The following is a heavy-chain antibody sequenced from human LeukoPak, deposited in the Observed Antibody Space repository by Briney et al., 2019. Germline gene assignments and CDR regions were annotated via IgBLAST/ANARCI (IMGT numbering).Heavy chain of an antibody. CDR3: ARESRDTAMATDY. V-gene: IGHV3-23*01. CDR2: ISGSGGST. J-gene: IGHJ4*02. CDR1: GFTFSSYA. D-gene: IGHD5-18*01. Sequence: GGSLRLSCAASGFTFSSYAMSWVRQAPGKGLELVSAISGSGGSTYYADSVKGRFTISRDNSKNTLYLQMNSLRPEDTAIYYCARESRDTAMATDYWGQGTLVTVSS.